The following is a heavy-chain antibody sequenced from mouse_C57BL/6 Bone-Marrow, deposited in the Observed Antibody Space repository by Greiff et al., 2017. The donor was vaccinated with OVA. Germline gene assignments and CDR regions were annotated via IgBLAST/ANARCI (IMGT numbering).Heavy chain of an antibody. CDR2: IYPRSGNT. J-gene: IGHJ2*01. V-gene: IGHV1-81*01. D-gene: IGHD2-1*01. CDR1: GYTFTSYG. CDR3: ARGLYGNLDY. Sequence: QVQLKESGAELARPGASVKLSCKASGYTFTSYGISWVKQRTGQGLEWIGEIYPRSGNTYYNEKFKGKATLTADKSSSTAYMELRSLTSEDSAVYFCARGLYGNLDYWGQGTTLTVSS.